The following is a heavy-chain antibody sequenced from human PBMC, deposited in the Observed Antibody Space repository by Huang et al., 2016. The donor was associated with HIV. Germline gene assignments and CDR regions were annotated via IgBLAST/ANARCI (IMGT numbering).Heavy chain of an antibody. D-gene: IGHD6-19*01. Sequence: QVQLFQSRAQVQEPRPPLQVSCKASGYPCTGYYVHWVRQAPGQGVEWRGWSNTDNGGTDYAQKFHGRVTITRDTSVSTAYMELSRLSAGDTASYYSARVALGFSSEGSNKYFQDWGQGTLVTVSS. J-gene: IGHJ1*01. V-gene: IGHV1-2*02. CDR3: ARVALGFSSEGSNKYFQD. CDR1: GYPCTGYY. CDR2: SNTDNGGT.